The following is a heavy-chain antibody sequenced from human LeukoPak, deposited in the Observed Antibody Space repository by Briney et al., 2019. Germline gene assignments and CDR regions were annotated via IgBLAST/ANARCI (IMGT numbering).Heavy chain of an antibody. J-gene: IGHJ4*02. D-gene: IGHD1-7*01. Sequence: PGGSPRLSCAASGFTFSDYYMSWVRQAPGKGLEWVAQTKQDGSEKYYVDSVKGRFTTSRDKNSLFLQMNSVRAEDTAVYYCVGWGISGITNHWGQGTLVTVSS. CDR1: GFTFSDYY. V-gene: IGHV3-7*01. CDR3: VGWGISGITNH. CDR2: TKQDGSEK.